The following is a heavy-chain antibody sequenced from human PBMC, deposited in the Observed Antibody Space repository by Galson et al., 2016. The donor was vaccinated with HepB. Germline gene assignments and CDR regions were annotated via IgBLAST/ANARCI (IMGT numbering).Heavy chain of an antibody. Sequence: SETLSLTCTVSGGSISSYYWSWIRQPPGKGLEWIGYIYYSGSTNYNPSLKSRVTISVDTSKNQISLKLSSVTAADTAVYYCAGATNYYYYGMDVWGKGTTVTVSS. CDR1: GGSISSYY. V-gene: IGHV4-59*13. CDR2: IYYSGST. CDR3: AGATNYYYYGMDV. J-gene: IGHJ6*04.